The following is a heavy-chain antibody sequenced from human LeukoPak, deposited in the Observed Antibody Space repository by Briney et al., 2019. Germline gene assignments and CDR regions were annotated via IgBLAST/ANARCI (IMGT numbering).Heavy chain of an antibody. CDR1: GFTFSSYA. V-gene: IGHV3-64*04. D-gene: IGHD1-26*01. Sequence: GGSLRLSCSASGFTFSSYAMHWVRQAPGKGLEYVSAISSNGGSTYYADSVKGRFTISRDNSKNTLYLQMNSLRAEDTAVYYCAKVRVGASDYWGQGTLVTVSS. J-gene: IGHJ4*02. CDR3: AKVRVGASDY. CDR2: ISSNGGST.